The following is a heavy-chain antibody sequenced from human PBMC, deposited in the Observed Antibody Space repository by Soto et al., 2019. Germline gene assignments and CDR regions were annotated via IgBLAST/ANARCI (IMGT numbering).Heavy chain of an antibody. Sequence: TLSLTCTVSGDSISSTNNYWSWIRQHPGKGLEWIGYIYYSGSTYYSPSLKSRPAISVDTSKNQFSLKLSSVTAADTAVYYCARTVCSSASCYGYYYYGLDVWGQGTTVTVS. CDR1: GDSISSTNNY. J-gene: IGHJ6*02. D-gene: IGHD2-2*01. CDR2: IYYSGST. CDR3: ARTVCSSASCYGYYYYGLDV. V-gene: IGHV4-31*03.